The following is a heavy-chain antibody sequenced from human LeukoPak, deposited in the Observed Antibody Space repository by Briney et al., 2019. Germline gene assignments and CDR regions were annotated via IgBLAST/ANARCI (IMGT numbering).Heavy chain of an antibody. CDR2: IYYTGNT. Sequence: PSETLSLTCSVSGVSISSSNSYWGWIRQPPGKGLEWIGSIYYTGNTYYNASLKSRVTISIDTSKNQFSLKLTSVTAADTAVYYCARHRYGGKVLFDYWGQGTLVTVSS. D-gene: IGHD4-23*01. CDR1: GVSISSSNSY. CDR3: ARHRYGGKVLFDY. V-gene: IGHV4-39*01. J-gene: IGHJ4*02.